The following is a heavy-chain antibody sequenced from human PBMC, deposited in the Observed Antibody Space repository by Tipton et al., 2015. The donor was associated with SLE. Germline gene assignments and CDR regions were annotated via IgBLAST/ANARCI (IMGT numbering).Heavy chain of an antibody. CDR1: GASISGHH. Sequence: TLSLPCTVSGASISGHHWSWMRQPPGKGLEWIGCIYYTGSTKYNPSLNSRITISLDTSKNQVSLKLNSVTAADSAVYYCARGSSYYVYWGQGTLVTVSS. CDR2: IYYTGST. CDR3: ARGSSYYVY. J-gene: IGHJ4*02. V-gene: IGHV4-59*11. D-gene: IGHD1-26*01.